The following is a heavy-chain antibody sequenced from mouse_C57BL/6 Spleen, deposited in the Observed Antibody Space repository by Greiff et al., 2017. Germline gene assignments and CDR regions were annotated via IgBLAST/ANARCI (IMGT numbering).Heavy chain of an antibody. D-gene: IGHD5-5*01. J-gene: IGHJ3*01. V-gene: IGHV10-1*01. CDR3: VREGLYLFAY. CDR2: IRSKSNNYAT. CDR1: GFSFNTYA. Sequence: EVQGVESGGGLVQPKGSLKLSCAASGFSFNTYAMNWVRQAPGKGLEWVARIRSKSNNYATYYADSVKDRFTISRDDSESMLYLQMNNLKTEDTAMYYCVREGLYLFAYWGQGTLVTVSA.